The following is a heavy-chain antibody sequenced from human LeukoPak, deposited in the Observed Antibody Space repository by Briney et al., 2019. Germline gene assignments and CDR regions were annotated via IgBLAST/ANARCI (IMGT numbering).Heavy chain of an antibody. V-gene: IGHV1-2*02. CDR3: ARGSTVPATIRRAFDI. CDR2: INPNSVGT. CDR1: GYTFTGYY. D-gene: IGHD2-2*01. Sequence: GASVKVSCKASGYTFTGYYIHCLRQAPGQRLERMGWINPNSVGTNYAQKFQGRVTMTRDTSISTAYMELSSLTSDDTAVYYCARGSTVPATIRRAFDIWSQGRMVTVSS. J-gene: IGHJ3*02.